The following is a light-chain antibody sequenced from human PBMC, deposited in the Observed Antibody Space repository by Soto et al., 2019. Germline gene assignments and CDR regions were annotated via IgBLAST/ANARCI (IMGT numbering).Light chain of an antibody. CDR1: SSNIGAGYH. V-gene: IGLV1-40*01. CDR3: QSYDSSLSGSV. CDR2: GNS. Sequence: QSVLTQPPSVSGAPGQRVTISCTGSSSNIGAGYHVHWYQQLPGTAPKLLIYGNSNRPSGVPDRFSGSKSGTSASLPITGLQAEDEADYYCQSYDSSLSGSVFGGGTKLTVL. J-gene: IGLJ3*02.